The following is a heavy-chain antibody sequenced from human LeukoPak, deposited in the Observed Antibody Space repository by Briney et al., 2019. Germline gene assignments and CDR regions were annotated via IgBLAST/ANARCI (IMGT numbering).Heavy chain of an antibody. CDR2: IWYDGSNK. V-gene: IGHV3-33*01. J-gene: IGHJ4*02. CDR1: GFTFSSYG. Sequence: GGSLRLSCAASGFTFSSYGMHWVRQAPGKGLEWVAVIWYDGSNKYYADSVKGRFTISRDNSKNTLYLQMKSLRAEDTAVYYCARSLGELSLPDYWGQGTMVTVSS. CDR3: ARSLGELSLPDY. D-gene: IGHD3-16*02.